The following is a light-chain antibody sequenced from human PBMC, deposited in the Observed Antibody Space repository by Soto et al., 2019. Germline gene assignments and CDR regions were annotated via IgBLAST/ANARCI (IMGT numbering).Light chain of an antibody. V-gene: IGKV1-16*02. Sequence: DIQMTQSPSSLSASVGDSVTITCRASQGIRNNLAWLQQKPGKAPKSLIYGVSTLQSGVPSKFSGSGSGTVCSLTISSLQTEDFATYYCQQYDVYPLTFGGGTKVEIK. CDR3: QQYDVYPLT. J-gene: IGKJ4*01. CDR2: GVS. CDR1: QGIRNN.